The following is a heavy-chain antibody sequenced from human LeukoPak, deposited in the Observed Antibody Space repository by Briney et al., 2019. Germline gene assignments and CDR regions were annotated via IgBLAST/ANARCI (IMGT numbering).Heavy chain of an antibody. CDR1: GFTFSSYA. CDR2: ISYDGSNK. D-gene: IGHD1-26*01. J-gene: IGHJ4*02. V-gene: IGHV3-30*04. CDR3: AREGRGSYQWNFDY. Sequence: GGSLRLSCAASGFTFSSYAMHWVRQAPGKGLGWVAVISYDGSNKYYADSVKGRFTISRDNSKNTLYLQMNSLRAEDTAVYYCAREGRGSYQWNFDYWGQGTLVTVSS.